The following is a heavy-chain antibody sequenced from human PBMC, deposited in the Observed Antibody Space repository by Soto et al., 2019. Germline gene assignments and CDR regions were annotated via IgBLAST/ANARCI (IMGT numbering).Heavy chain of an antibody. CDR3: ATANTPYAVDM. J-gene: IGHJ3*02. V-gene: IGHV3-7*01. Sequence: VQLVESGGGLVQPGEPLRLSCTASGLTFSISCMTWVRQAPGEGLEWVSNINPAGNVQQYADSLKERFTISRDNAKSSLFLQMSGLRVEDTAVYYCATANTPYAVDMWGQGTMVTVSS. CDR1: GLTFSISC. CDR2: INPAGNVQ.